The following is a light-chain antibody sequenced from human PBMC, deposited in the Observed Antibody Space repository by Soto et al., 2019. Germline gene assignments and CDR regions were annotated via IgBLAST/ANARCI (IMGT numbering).Light chain of an antibody. CDR1: QSVSRK. CDR3: QHYGEPPIT. V-gene: IGKV3-20*01. CDR2: GAS. J-gene: IGKJ5*01. Sequence: EIVLTQSPGTLSLSPGGRATLSCRASQSVSRKLAWYQHRPGQSPRLLISGASMRASGVPVRFSGSGSGTDFTLTISRLAPEDFAVYYWQHYGEPPITFVLGTRLE.